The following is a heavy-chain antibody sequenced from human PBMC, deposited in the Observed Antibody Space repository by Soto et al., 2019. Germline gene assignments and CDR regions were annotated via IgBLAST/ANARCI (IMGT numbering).Heavy chain of an antibody. Sequence: QVQLVQSGAEVKKPGSSVKVSCKASGGTFSSYAISWVRQAPGQGLEWMGGIIPIFGTANYAQKFQGRVTITADESTLTAYIELSSLRSEDTAVYYCARGSYVGYCSSTSCYGGRNWFDPWCQGTLVTXSS. CDR1: GGTFSSYA. J-gene: IGHJ5*02. V-gene: IGHV1-69*01. CDR2: IIPIFGTA. CDR3: ARGSYVGYCSSTSCYGGRNWFDP. D-gene: IGHD2-2*01.